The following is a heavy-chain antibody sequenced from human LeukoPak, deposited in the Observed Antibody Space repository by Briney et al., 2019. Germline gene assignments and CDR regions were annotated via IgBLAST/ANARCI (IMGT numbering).Heavy chain of an antibody. Sequence: SQTLSLTCTVSGGSISRGGYYWSWIRQPPGKGLEWIGYIYYSGSTNYNPSLKSRVTISVDTSKNQFSLKLSSVTAADTAVYYCARVLRYFDWSSFFDYWGQGTLVTVSS. CDR3: ARVLRYFDWSSFFDY. D-gene: IGHD3-9*01. J-gene: IGHJ4*02. V-gene: IGHV4-61*08. CDR2: IYYSGST. CDR1: GGSISRGGYY.